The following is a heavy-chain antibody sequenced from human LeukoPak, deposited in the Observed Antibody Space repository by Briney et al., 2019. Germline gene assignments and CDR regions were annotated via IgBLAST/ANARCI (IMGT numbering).Heavy chain of an antibody. Sequence: ASVKVSCTASGYTFTSYDINWVRQATGQGLEWMGWMNPNSGNTGYAQKFQGRVTMTRNTSISTAYMELSSLRSEDTAVYYCARDRVMVRGVIFDPWGQGTLVTVSS. CDR2: MNPNSGNT. CDR3: ARDRVMVRGVIFDP. CDR1: GYTFTSYD. D-gene: IGHD3-10*01. J-gene: IGHJ5*02. V-gene: IGHV1-8*01.